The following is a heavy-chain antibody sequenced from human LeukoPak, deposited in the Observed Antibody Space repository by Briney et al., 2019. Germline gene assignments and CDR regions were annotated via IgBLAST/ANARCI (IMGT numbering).Heavy chain of an antibody. D-gene: IGHD6-13*01. J-gene: IGHJ4*02. CDR1: GFTFSSYS. CDR3: SRDVDSSSWYTLAIDY. CDR2: ISSSSSTM. V-gene: IGHV3-48*01. Sequence: GGSPRLSCAASGFTFSSYSMNWVRQAPGKGLEWVSYISSSSSTMYYADSVKGRFTISRDNAKNSLYLQMNSLRAEDTAVYYCSRDVDSSSWYTLAIDYWGQGTLVTVSS.